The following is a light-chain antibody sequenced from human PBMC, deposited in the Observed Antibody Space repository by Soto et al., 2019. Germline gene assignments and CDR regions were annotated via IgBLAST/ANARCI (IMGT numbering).Light chain of an antibody. J-gene: IGKJ5*01. CDR2: GTY. CDR1: QRVSSN. Sequence: EIVMTQSPATLSLSPGERATLSCRASQRVSSNFAWYQQKPGQAPRLVIYGTYSRATGVPARFSGSGSGTDFTLTISSLQSEDFAVYYCQQYHDWPITFGQGTRLEIK. CDR3: QQYHDWPIT. V-gene: IGKV3-15*01.